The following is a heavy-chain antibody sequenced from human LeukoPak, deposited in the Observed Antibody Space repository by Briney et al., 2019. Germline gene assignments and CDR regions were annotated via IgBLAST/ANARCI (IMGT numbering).Heavy chain of an antibody. CDR1: GYTFTGYY. D-gene: IGHD3-9*01. Sequence: ASVKASCKASGYTFTGYYMHWVRQAPGQGLEWMGWINPNSGGTNYAQKFQGRVTMTRDTSISTAYMELSRLRSDDTAVYYCAREEKNYDISVHWGQGTLVTVSS. J-gene: IGHJ4*02. V-gene: IGHV1-2*02. CDR2: INPNSGGT. CDR3: AREEKNYDISVH.